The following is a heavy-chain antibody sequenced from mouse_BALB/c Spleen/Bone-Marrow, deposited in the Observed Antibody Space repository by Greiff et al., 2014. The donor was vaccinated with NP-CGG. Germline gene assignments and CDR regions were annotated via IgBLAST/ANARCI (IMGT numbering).Heavy chain of an antibody. D-gene: IGHD2-4*01. CDR1: GFSLTTYG. CDR3: ARAHYDYVLFDY. Sequence: QVHVKQSGPGLVAPSQSLSITCTVSGFSLTTYGVHWVRQPPGEGLEWLGVIWAGGSTNYNSALMSRLSISKDNSKSQVFLKMNSLQTDDTAMYYCARAHYDYVLFDYWGQGTTLTVSS. CDR2: IWAGGST. J-gene: IGHJ2*01. V-gene: IGHV2-9*02.